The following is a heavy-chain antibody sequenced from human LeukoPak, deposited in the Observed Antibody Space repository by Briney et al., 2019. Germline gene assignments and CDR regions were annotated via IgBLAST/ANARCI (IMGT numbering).Heavy chain of an antibody. Sequence: ASVKVSCTASGYTFTSYYMHWVRQAPGQGLEWMGIINPSGGSTSYAQKFQGRVTMTRDTSTSTVYMELSSLRAEDTAVYYCAKEGGDYAFDIWGQGTMVTVSS. CDR2: INPSGGST. CDR3: AKEGGDYAFDI. D-gene: IGHD2-21*01. CDR1: GYTFTSYY. J-gene: IGHJ3*02. V-gene: IGHV1-46*01.